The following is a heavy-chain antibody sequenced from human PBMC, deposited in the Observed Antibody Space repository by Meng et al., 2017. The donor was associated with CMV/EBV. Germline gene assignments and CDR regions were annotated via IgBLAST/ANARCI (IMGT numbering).Heavy chain of an antibody. J-gene: IGHJ4*02. D-gene: IGHD5-18*01. CDR2: IYWDDDK. V-gene: IGHV2-5*02. Sequence: TLKCLGPTLVKPPPTLTLTGTFLWFSLSNSGVGVGLIRQPPGKALEWLALIYWDDDKRYSPSLKSRLTITKDTSKNQVVLTMTNMDPVDTATYYCAHRGSYGYHGYWGQGTLVTVSS. CDR1: WFSLSNSGVG. CDR3: AHRGSYGYHGY.